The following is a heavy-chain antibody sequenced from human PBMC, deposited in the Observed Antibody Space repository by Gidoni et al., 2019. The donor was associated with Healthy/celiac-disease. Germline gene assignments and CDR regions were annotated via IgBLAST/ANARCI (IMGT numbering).Heavy chain of an antibody. V-gene: IGHV3-23*01. CDR2: ISGSGGST. Sequence: EVQLLESGGVLVQPGGSLRLSCAASGFTFSSYAMSWVRQAPGKGLEWVSAISGSGGSTYYADSVKGRFTIARDNSKNTLYLQMNSLRAEDTAVYYCAKNFHDYGDYRGYFDYWGQGTLVTVSS. D-gene: IGHD4-17*01. CDR3: AKNFHDYGDYRGYFDY. J-gene: IGHJ4*02. CDR1: GFTFSSYA.